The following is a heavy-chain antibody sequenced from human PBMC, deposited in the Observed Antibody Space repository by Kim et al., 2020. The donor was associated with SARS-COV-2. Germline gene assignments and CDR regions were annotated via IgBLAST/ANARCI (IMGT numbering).Heavy chain of an antibody. Sequence: SETLSLTCTVSGYSISSGYYWGWVRQSPGKGLEWIASIYQSGSTYYNPSLRSRVTISVDTSRNQFSLKVRSVTAADTAMYCTRGLQSDYYYYGMDVWGQG. CDR1: GYSISSGYY. D-gene: IGHD4-4*01. CDR3: RGLQSDYYYYGMDV. CDR2: IYQSGST. J-gene: IGHJ6*02. V-gene: IGHV4-38-2*02.